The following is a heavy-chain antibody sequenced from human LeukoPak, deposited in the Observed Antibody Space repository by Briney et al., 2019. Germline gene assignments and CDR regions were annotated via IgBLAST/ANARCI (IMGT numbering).Heavy chain of an antibody. CDR1: GGSISSGSYY. J-gene: IGHJ5*01. CDR3: ARQGYSSAWFDY. V-gene: IGHV4-61*02. D-gene: IGHD6-19*01. CDR2: IYTSGST. Sequence: SQTLSLTCTVSGGSISSGSYYWSWIRQPAGKGLEWIGRIYTSGSTNYNPSLKSRVTISVDMSKNQFSLKMNSVTAADTAVYYCARQGYSSAWFDYWGQGTLVAVSS.